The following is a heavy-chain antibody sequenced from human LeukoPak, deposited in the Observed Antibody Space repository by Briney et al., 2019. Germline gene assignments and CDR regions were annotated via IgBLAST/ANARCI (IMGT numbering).Heavy chain of an antibody. CDR1: GFTFSSYA. CDR3: AKHVRLSYYFDY. J-gene: IGHJ4*02. V-gene: IGHV3-23*01. D-gene: IGHD6-25*01. Sequence: GGSLRLSCAASGFTFSSYAMSWVRQAPGKGLEWVSAISGSGGSTYYADSVKGRLTISRDNSKNTLYQQMISLRAEDTAVYYCAKHVRLSYYFDYWGQGTLVTVSS. CDR2: ISGSGGST.